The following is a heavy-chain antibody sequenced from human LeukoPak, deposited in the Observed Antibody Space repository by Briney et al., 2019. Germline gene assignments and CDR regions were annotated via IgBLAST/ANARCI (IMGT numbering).Heavy chain of an antibody. CDR2: IWYDGTNQ. CDR3: AREVSQPYYFDS. CDR1: GFTFSRYG. D-gene: IGHD2-2*01. V-gene: IGHV3-33*01. J-gene: IGHJ4*02. Sequence: PGGSLRLSCAASGFTFSRYGMHWVRQAPAKGLEWVALIWYDGTNQYYADSVKGRFTISRDNSKNTLYLQMNSLRAEDTALYYCAREVSQPYYFDSWGQGTLVTVSS.